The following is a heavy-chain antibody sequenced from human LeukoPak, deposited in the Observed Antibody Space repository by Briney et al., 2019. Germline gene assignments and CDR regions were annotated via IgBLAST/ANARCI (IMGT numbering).Heavy chain of an antibody. Sequence: PGGSLRLSCAASGFPFSTYAMHWVRQAPGKGLEWVAFIRHDASSQYYADSVKGRFTISRDNAKNSLYLQMNSLRAEDTAVYYCAELGITMIGGVWGKGTTVTISS. V-gene: IGHV3-30*02. CDR3: AELGITMIGGV. CDR1: GFPFSTYA. J-gene: IGHJ6*04. D-gene: IGHD3-10*02. CDR2: IRHDASSQ.